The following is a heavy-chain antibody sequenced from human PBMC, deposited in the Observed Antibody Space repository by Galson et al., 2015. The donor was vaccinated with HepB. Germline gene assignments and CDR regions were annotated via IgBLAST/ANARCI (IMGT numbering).Heavy chain of an antibody. Sequence: ETLSLTCTVSGGSISSYYWSWIRQPPGKGLEWIGYIYYSGSTNYNPSLKSRVTISVDTSKNQFSLKLSSVTAADTAVYYCARATEYYDFWSGYPPRFDYWGQGTLVTVSS. CDR1: GGSISSYY. CDR3: ARATEYYDFWSGYPPRFDY. D-gene: IGHD3-3*01. J-gene: IGHJ4*02. V-gene: IGHV4-59*01. CDR2: IYYSGST.